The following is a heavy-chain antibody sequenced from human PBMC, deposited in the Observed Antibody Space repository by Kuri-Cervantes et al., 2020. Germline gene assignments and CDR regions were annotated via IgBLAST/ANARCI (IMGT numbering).Heavy chain of an antibody. Sequence: ETLSLTCAASGFTFSSYWMSWVRQAPGKGLEWVANIKQDGSEKYYVDSVKGRFTISRDNAKNSLYLQMNSLRAEDTAVYYCAREVGEQVQFLEWLYLNTYYMDVWGKGTTVTVSS. CDR3: AREVGEQVQFLEWLYLNTYYMDV. CDR1: GFTFSSYW. J-gene: IGHJ6*03. D-gene: IGHD3-3*01. CDR2: IKQDGSEK. V-gene: IGHV3-7*01.